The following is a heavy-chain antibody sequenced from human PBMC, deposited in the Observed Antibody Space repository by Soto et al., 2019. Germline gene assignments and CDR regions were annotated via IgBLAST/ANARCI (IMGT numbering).Heavy chain of an antibody. CDR1: GFTFISYA. CDR2: ISGSGGST. J-gene: IGHJ4*02. V-gene: IGHV3-23*01. CDR3: AKEWKLGYCSSTSCYSPFDY. D-gene: IGHD2-2*02. Sequence: PGGSLILSCAAAGFTFISYAMSWVRKTPGKGLEWVSAISGSGGSTYYADSVKGRFTISRDNSKNTLYLQMNSLRAEDTAVYYCAKEWKLGYCSSTSCYSPFDYWGQGTLVTVSS.